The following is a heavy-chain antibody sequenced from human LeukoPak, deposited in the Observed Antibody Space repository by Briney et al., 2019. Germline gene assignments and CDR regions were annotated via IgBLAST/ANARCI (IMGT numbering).Heavy chain of an antibody. CDR1: GFTFDDYA. V-gene: IGHV3-9*03. CDR3: AKARQVGATYDAFDI. Sequence: GGSLRLSCAASGFTFDDYAMHWVRHAPGKGTDWVSGISWIRGSIAYADSVKGRFTISRDNAKNSLYLQMNSLRAEDMALYYCAKARQVGATYDAFDIWGQGTMVTVSS. CDR2: ISWIRGSI. D-gene: IGHD1-26*01. J-gene: IGHJ3*02.